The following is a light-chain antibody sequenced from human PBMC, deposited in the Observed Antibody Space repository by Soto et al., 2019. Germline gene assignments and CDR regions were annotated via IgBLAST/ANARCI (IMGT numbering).Light chain of an antibody. CDR2: GDN. Sequence: QSVLTQPPSVSGAPGQRVSISCTGSTSNIGAPYDVHWYQHLPGAAPKLLIYGDNNRPSGVPDRFSGSKSGTSASLAITSLQAEGEADYYCQSYDISLHNYVFGTGTKGTVL. CDR3: QSYDISLHNYV. V-gene: IGLV1-40*01. J-gene: IGLJ1*01. CDR1: TSNIGAPYD.